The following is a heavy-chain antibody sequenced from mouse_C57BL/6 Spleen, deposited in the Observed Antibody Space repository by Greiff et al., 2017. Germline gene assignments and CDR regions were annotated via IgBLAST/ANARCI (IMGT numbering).Heavy chain of an antibody. D-gene: IGHD1-1*01. CDR1: GYTFTSYW. CDR3: ARSGSSYNYAMDY. J-gene: IGHJ4*01. CDR2: INPSNGGT. Sequence: VKLQQPGTELVKPGASVKLSCTASGYTFTSYWMHWVKQRPGQGLEWIGNINPSNGGTNYNEKFKSKATLTVDKSSSTAYMQLSSLTSEDSAVYYCARSGSSYNYAMDYWGQGTSVTVSS. V-gene: IGHV1-53*01.